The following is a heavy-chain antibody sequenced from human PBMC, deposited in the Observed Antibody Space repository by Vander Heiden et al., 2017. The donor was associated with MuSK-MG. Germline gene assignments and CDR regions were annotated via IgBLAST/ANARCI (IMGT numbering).Heavy chain of an antibody. CDR1: GGSFSGYY. Sequence: QVQLQQWDAGLLKPSETLSLTCAFHGGSFSGYYWSWIRQPPGKGLEWIGEINHSGSTNYNPSLKSRVTISVDTSKNQFSLKLSSVTAADTAVYYCARVAPYSSSLDAFDIWGQGTILTVSS. V-gene: IGHV4-34*01. CDR3: ARVAPYSSSLDAFDI. J-gene: IGHJ3*02. D-gene: IGHD6-13*01. CDR2: INHSGST.